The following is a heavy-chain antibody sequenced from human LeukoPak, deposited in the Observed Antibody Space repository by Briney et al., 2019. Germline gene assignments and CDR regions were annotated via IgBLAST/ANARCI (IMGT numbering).Heavy chain of an antibody. Sequence: ASVTVSCKASGYTFTSYDINWVRQATGQGLEWMGWMNTNSGNTGYAKKFQGRVTMTRNTSISTAYMELSSLRSEDTAVYYCARGAGSGYCSSTSCYYYYYYGMDVWGQGTTVTVSS. CDR1: GYTFTSYD. V-gene: IGHV1-8*01. CDR3: ARGAGSGYCSSTSCYYYYYYGMDV. D-gene: IGHD2-2*01. J-gene: IGHJ6*02. CDR2: MNTNSGNT.